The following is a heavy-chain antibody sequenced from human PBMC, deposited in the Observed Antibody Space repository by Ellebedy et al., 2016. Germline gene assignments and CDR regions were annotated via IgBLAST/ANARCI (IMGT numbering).Heavy chain of an antibody. CDR3: ARGKRGIAVVPHYMDV. CDR2: IYYSGST. Sequence: LRLXCNVSGGSINSVGDYWSWIRQHTGKGLEWIGYIYYSGSTHYNPPLQSRVTISVDTSKNQFALKLSSVTAADTAVYYCARGKRGIAVVPHYMDVWGKGTTVTVSS. J-gene: IGHJ6*03. V-gene: IGHV4-31*03. CDR1: GGSINSVGDY. D-gene: IGHD6-19*01.